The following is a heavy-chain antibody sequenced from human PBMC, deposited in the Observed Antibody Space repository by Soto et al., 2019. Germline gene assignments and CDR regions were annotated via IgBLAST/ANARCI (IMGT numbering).Heavy chain of an antibody. CDR1: GDNVSSNSAA. CDR2: TYYRSKWYN. V-gene: IGHV6-1*01. CDR3: ARGRNHRGYSYGLQGGDY. J-gene: IGHJ4*02. Sequence: SQTLSLICAISGDNVSSNSAAWNWIRQSPSRGLEWLGRTYYRSKWYNDYAVSVKSRITINPDTSKNQFSLKLSSVTAADTAVYYCARGRNHRGYSYGLQGGDYWGQGTLVTVSS. D-gene: IGHD5-18*01.